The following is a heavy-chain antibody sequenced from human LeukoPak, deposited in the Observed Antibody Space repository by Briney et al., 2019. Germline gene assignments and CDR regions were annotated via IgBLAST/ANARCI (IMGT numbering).Heavy chain of an antibody. D-gene: IGHD6-19*01. J-gene: IGHJ4*02. CDR1: GGSFSGYY. CDR3: GRGSGWGTPAQSFDY. V-gene: IGHV4-34*01. Sequence: SETLSLTCAVYGGSFSGYYWSWIRQPPGKGLEWIGEINHSGSTNYNPSLKSRVTISVDTSKNHFSLKLSSVTAAATAVYYCGRGSGWGTPAQSFDYWGQGTLVTVSS. CDR2: INHSGST.